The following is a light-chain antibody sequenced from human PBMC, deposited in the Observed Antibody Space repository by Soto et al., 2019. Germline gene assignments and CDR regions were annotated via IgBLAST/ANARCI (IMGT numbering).Light chain of an antibody. CDR1: STNIGSNY. J-gene: IGLJ1*01. V-gene: IGLV1-47*01. Sequence: QSVLTQPPSTSRTPGQRVTISCSGSSTNIGSNYVYWYQQPPGTAPKLLIYRNNQRPSGVPDRFSGSKSGTSASLAISGLRSEDEADYYCAAWDDSLSGQVFGTGTKVTV. CDR3: AAWDDSLSGQV. CDR2: RNN.